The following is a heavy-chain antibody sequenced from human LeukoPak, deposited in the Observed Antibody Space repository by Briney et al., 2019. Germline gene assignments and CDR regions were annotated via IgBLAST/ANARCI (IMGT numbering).Heavy chain of an antibody. CDR1: GFTFSSYA. D-gene: IGHD6-13*01. CDR3: ARAPTSSSWFRWYFDL. J-gene: IGHJ2*01. Sequence: GGSLRLSCAASGFTFSSYAMSWVRQAPGKGLEWVSAISGSGGSTYYADSVKGRFTISRDNSKNTLYLQMNSLRAEDTAVYYCARAPTSSSWFRWYFDLWGRGTLVTVSS. CDR2: ISGSGGST. V-gene: IGHV3-23*01.